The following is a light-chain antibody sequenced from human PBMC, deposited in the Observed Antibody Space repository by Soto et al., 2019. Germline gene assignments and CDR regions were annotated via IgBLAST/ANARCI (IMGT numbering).Light chain of an antibody. CDR3: MQVLQTPLT. CDR1: QSLLYSNGYNY. CDR2: LGS. Sequence: DIVMTQSPLSLPVTPGEPASISCRSSQSLLYSNGYNYVDWYLQKPGQPPQLLIFLGSSRASGVPDRFNGSGSGTDFTLRITTGEAEDVGVYYCMQVLQTPLTFGGGTKLEIK. V-gene: IGKV2-28*01. J-gene: IGKJ4*01.